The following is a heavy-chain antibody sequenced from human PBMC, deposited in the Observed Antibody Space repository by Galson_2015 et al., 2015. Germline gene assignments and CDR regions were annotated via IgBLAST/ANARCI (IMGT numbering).Heavy chain of an antibody. D-gene: IGHD6-13*01. CDR3: ARVLEQQLVVGAFDI. V-gene: IGHV1-18*01. CDR2: ISAYNGNT. J-gene: IGHJ3*02. CDR1: GYTFTSYG. Sequence: SCKASGYTFTSYGISWVRQAPGQGLEWMGWISAYNGNTNYAQKLQGRVTMTTDTSTSTAYMELRSLRSDDTAVYYCARVLEQQLVVGAFDIWGQGTMVTVSS.